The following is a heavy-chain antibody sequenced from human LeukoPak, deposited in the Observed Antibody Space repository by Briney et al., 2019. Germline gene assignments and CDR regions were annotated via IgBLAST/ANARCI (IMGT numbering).Heavy chain of an antibody. V-gene: IGHV5-51*01. CDR1: GYSFTSFW. J-gene: IGHJ5*02. CDR3: ARSPESMVRGTWFDP. Sequence: GESLKISCKGSGYSFTSFWIAWVRQMPGKGLEWMGVIYPGDSDTRYSPSFQGQVAISADKSISTAYLQWSSLKASDTAMYYCARSPESMVRGTWFDPWGQGTLVTVSS. D-gene: IGHD3-10*01. CDR2: IYPGDSDT.